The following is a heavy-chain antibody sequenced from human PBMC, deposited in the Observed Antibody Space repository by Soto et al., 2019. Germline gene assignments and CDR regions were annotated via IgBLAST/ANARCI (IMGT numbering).Heavy chain of an antibody. CDR3: ASSHLRARAAADFDY. D-gene: IGHD6-25*01. CDR1: GYTFTDYY. CDR2: INPNSGGT. V-gene: IGHV1-2*04. Sequence: QVQLVQSGAEVKKPGASVKVSCKASGYTFTDYYIHWVRQAPGQGLEWMGWINPNSGGTNYAQNFQGWVTMTRDTSISTAYMELRRLRSYDTAVYYCASSHLRARAAADFDYWGQGTLVTVSS. J-gene: IGHJ4*02.